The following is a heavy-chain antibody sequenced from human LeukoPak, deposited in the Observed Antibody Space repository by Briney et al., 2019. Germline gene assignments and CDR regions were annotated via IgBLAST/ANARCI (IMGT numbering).Heavy chain of an antibody. CDR1: GGSISSYY. Sequence: SETLSLTCTVSGGSISSYYWSWIRQPPGKGLEWIGYIYYSGSTNYNPSLKSRVTISVDTSKNQFSLKLSSVTAADTAVYYCARLHYYDGNFDIWGQGTMVTVSS. D-gene: IGHD3-22*01. V-gene: IGHV4-59*08. CDR3: ARLHYYDGNFDI. CDR2: IYYSGST. J-gene: IGHJ3*02.